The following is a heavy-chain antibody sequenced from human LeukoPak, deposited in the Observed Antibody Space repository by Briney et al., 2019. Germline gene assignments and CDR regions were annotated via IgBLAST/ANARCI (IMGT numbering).Heavy chain of an antibody. V-gene: IGHV1-46*01. D-gene: IGHD2-2*01. CDR2: SKPSSCST. CDR3: ASRYCSSTSCPAADFDY. CDR1: GYTVTSYY. J-gene: IGHJ4*02. Sequence: ASVKVSCKAAGYTVTSYYMHGWRRAPGHRLEGWGISKPSSCSTSYAKKFQGRLSMARATPTRTVYMQLSSLRSAATAVYYRASRYCSSTSCPAADFDYWGPGTPFTVSS.